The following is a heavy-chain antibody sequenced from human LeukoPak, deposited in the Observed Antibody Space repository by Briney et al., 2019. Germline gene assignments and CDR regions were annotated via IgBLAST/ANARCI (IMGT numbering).Heavy chain of an antibody. V-gene: IGHV4-39*01. CDR2: IYYSGST. D-gene: IGHD3-10*01. CDR1: GGSISSSNYY. Sequence: SETLSLTCTVSGGSISSSNYYWGWIRQPPGKGLEWIGSIYYSGSTYYNPSLKSRVTISVDTSKNQSSLKLSSVTAADTAFYYCASRPTYYYGSGSYPRRFYDYWGQGTLVTVSS. CDR3: ASRPTYYYGSGSYPRRFYDY. J-gene: IGHJ4*02.